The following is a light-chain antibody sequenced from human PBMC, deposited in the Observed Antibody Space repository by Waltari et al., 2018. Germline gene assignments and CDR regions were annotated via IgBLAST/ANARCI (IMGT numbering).Light chain of an antibody. CDR2: GAA. V-gene: IGKV3-20*01. J-gene: IGKJ1*01. CDR1: QSVSSNN. CDR3: QQYGSSSTWT. Sequence: EIVLTQSPGTLSLSPGERATLSCRASQSVSSNNLAWYQQKPGQAPRLLIYGAASRATGIPDRFSGSGSVTDFTLTISRLEPEDFAVYYCQQYGSSSTWTFGQGTKVEIK.